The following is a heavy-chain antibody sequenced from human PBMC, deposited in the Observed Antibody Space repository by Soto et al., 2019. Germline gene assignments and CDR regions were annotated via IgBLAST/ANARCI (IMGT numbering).Heavy chain of an antibody. J-gene: IGHJ5*02. Sequence: EVQLVESGGGLVQPGGSLRLSCAASGFSVSDNYMSWVRQAPGKGLEWSSVIYSSGDTYYADSVKGRLPIYRDNSRNTLSLKINDLRVEETAIYYCARDPGYGRGVSFDPWGQGIPVTVSS. CDR1: GFSVSDNY. V-gene: IGHV3-66*01. CDR2: IYSSGDT. CDR3: ARDPGYGRGVSFDP. D-gene: IGHD2-8*01.